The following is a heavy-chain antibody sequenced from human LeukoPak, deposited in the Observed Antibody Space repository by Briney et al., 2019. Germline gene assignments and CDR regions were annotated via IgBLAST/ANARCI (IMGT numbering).Heavy chain of an antibody. V-gene: IGHV3-43D*03. Sequence: GGSLRLSCAASGFTFDDYAMHWVRQAPGKGLEWVSLISWDGGSTYYADSVKGRFTISRDNSKNSLYLQMNSLRAEDTALYYCAKDIGDGDYTRNYYMDVWGKGTTVTVSS. CDR3: AKDIGDGDYTRNYYMDV. J-gene: IGHJ6*03. D-gene: IGHD4-17*01. CDR1: GFTFDDYA. CDR2: ISWDGGST.